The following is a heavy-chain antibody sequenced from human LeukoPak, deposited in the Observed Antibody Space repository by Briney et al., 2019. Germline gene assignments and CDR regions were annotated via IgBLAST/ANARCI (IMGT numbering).Heavy chain of an antibody. J-gene: IGHJ6*02. CDR2: IWYDGTSK. CDR1: GFSLSAYG. D-gene: IGHD6-19*01. CDR3: ANLLDRYSSGWYMYYYYGMDV. Sequence: PGGSLRLSCAASGFSLSAYGVHWVRQAPGKGLEWVAVIWYDGTSKDYADSVKGRFTFSRDNSKNTLYLQMNSLRAEDTAVYYCANLLDRYSSGWYMYYYYGMDVWGQGTTVTVSS. V-gene: IGHV3-33*06.